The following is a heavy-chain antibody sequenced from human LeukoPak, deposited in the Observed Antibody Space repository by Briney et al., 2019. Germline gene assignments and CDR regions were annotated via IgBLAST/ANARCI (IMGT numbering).Heavy chain of an antibody. Sequence: PGRSLRLSCAASGFTFSSYGVHWVRQAPGKGLEWVAAIWYDGSNKYYADSVKGRFTISRDNSKNTLYLQMNSLRAEDTAVYYCARDAGHHYDFWSGYFSSDAGRPFDIWGQGTMVTVSS. CDR2: IWYDGSNK. D-gene: IGHD3-3*01. J-gene: IGHJ3*02. CDR1: GFTFSSYG. V-gene: IGHV3-33*01. CDR3: ARDAGHHYDFWSGYFSSDAGRPFDI.